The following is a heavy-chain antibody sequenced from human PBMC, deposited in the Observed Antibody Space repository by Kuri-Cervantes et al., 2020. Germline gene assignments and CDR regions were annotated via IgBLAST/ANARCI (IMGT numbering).Heavy chain of an antibody. Sequence: ASVKVSCKASVYTVKNYAIHWVRQAPGQTLEWMGWINGGNGNRKYSQKFQGRISITRDTSASIVTMELRSLRSEDTAIYYCARQQQLGYYFYYMDVWGKGTTVTVSS. D-gene: IGHD6-13*01. V-gene: IGHV1-3*01. CDR2: INGGNGNR. CDR1: VYTVKNYA. J-gene: IGHJ6*03. CDR3: ARQQQLGYYFYYMDV.